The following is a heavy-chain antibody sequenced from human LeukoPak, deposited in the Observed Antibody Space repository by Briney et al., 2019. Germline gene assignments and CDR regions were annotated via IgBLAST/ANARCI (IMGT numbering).Heavy chain of an antibody. V-gene: IGHV3-23*01. D-gene: IGHD4-17*01. CDR3: ARDPNGDYIGAFDN. CDR2: ITASDYTT. Sequence: QPGRSLRLSCAASGFTFDDYAMTWVRQAPGKGLEWVSSITASDYTTYADSVKGRFTISRDNSKNTLYLQMDSLRGDDTALYHCARDPNGDYIGAFDNWGQGTMVTVSS. CDR1: GFTFDDYA. J-gene: IGHJ3*02.